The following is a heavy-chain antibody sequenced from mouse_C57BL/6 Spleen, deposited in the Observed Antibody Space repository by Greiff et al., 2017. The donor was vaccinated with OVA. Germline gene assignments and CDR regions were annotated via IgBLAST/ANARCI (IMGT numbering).Heavy chain of an antibody. CDR1: GYAFTNYL. CDR3: ARGEPTMITTPGYDAMDY. V-gene: IGHV1-54*01. Sequence: VQLQESGAELVRPGTSVKVSCKASGYAFTNYLIEWVKQRPGQGLEWIGVINPGSGGTNYNEKFKGKATLTAYKSSSTAYMQLSSLTSEDSAVYFCARGEPTMITTPGYDAMDYWGQGTSVTVSS. D-gene: IGHD2-4*01. CDR2: INPGSGGT. J-gene: IGHJ4*01.